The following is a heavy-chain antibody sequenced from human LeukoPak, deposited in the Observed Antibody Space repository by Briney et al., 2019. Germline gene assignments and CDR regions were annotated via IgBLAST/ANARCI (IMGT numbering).Heavy chain of an antibody. CDR3: ARQAPSSKYYYDSSGYSFDY. V-gene: IGHV4-59*08. Sequence: PSETLSLTCTVSGGSISSYYWSWIRQPPGKGLEWIGYISYSGNTNYNPSLKSRVTISVDTSKNQFSLKLSSVTAADTAVYYCARQAPSSKYYYDSSGYSFDYWGQGTLVTVSS. CDR2: ISYSGNT. D-gene: IGHD3-22*01. J-gene: IGHJ4*02. CDR1: GGSISSYY.